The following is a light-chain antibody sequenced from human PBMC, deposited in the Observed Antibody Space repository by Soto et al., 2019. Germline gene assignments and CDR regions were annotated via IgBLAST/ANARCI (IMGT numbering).Light chain of an antibody. CDR1: QNINSC. J-gene: IGKJ1*01. V-gene: IGKV1-39*01. CDR3: QQIYVAPVT. CDR2: GAS. Sequence: DVQMTQSPSSLSASVGDRVTITCRASQNINSCLNWYQQKPGKAPKLLIYGASNLQSGVPSRFSGSESGTDFILTISSLQPEDFATYYCQQIYVAPVTFGQGTKVEIK.